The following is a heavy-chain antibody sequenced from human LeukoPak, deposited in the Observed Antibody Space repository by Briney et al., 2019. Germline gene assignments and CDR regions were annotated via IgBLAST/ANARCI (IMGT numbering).Heavy chain of an antibody. J-gene: IGHJ3*02. CDR1: GFTLSSYA. V-gene: IGHV3-30*04. Sequence: GGSLRLSCAASGFTLSSYAMHWVRQAPGKGLEWVAVISYDGSNKYYADSVKGRFTISRDNSKNTLYLQMNSLRAEDTAVYYCARSKGGDRWLQFAFDIWGQGTMVTVSS. D-gene: IGHD5-24*01. CDR3: ARSKGGDRWLQFAFDI. CDR2: ISYDGSNK.